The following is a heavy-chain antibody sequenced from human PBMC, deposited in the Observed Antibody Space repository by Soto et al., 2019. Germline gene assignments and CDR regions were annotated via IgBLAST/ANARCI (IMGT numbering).Heavy chain of an antibody. CDR1: GFTFDDYA. CDR2: ISGSGGST. V-gene: IGHV3-23*01. CDR3: AKGPQFDP. J-gene: IGHJ5*02. Sequence: GGSLRLSCAASGFTFDDYAMHWVRQAPGKGLEWVSGISGSGGSTYYADSVKGRFTISRDNSKNTLYLQMNSLRAEDTAVYYWAKGPQFDPWGQGTLVTVSS.